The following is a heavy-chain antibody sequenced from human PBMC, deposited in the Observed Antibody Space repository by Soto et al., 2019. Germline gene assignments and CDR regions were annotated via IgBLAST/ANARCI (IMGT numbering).Heavy chain of an antibody. D-gene: IGHD3-22*01. V-gene: IGHV2-5*02. J-gene: IGHJ4*02. CDR1: GFSFSSNGVG. CDR2: IYWDNDR. Sequence: QITLKESGPALVRPTQTLTLTCTFSGFSFSSNGVGVAWLRQPPGKALEWLAIIYWDNDRRYSPSLNSRLTSYKDRSENQVVLTMTNMDPVDTATYYCAHTGQYHRSGYPLDNWGQGTLVTVSS. CDR3: AHTGQYHRSGYPLDN.